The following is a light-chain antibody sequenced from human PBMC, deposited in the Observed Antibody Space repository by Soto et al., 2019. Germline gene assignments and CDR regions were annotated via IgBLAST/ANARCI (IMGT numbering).Light chain of an antibody. CDR1: EYIRND. Sequence: AIQVTQSPSSLFASVGDRVSITCRASEYIRNDLGWYQEKLGRAPKLLIYAASTLESGVPSRFSGTGSGTEFTLTISSLQPEDCATYYCRQDYNRPYTFGQGSKVEIK. CDR2: AAS. CDR3: RQDYNRPYT. V-gene: IGKV1-6*01. J-gene: IGKJ2*01.